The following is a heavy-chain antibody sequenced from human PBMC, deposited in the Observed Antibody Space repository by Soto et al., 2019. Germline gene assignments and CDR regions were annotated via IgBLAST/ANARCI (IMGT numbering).Heavy chain of an antibody. CDR3: ASDYRASERHHRFDN. D-gene: IGHD1-1*01. CDR1: GDTFSRHY. CDR2: INPTGAST. Sequence: QEQLVQSGAEVKKPGASVTISCKASGDTFSRHYIHWVRQAPGQGLEWMGVINPTGASTSYAQKFQGRVSVTRYTSTITNPMELRSLSSEDTAVYFCASDYRASERHHRFDNWGQGTMVTVSS. V-gene: IGHV1-46*03. J-gene: IGHJ3*02.